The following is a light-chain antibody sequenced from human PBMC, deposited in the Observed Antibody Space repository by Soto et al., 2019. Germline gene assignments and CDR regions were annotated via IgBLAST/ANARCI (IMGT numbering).Light chain of an antibody. J-gene: IGKJ1*01. CDR1: QGANTN. Sequence: MTQSAATLSVSPGQRAALSCRASQGANTNLASYQQRPGQAPRLLIYSASTRATGGPQRCSGSGSGTTLTLTINNRLPEDLAVYYCHQYNNWPPWTFGQGTKVDI. V-gene: IGKV3-15*01. CDR2: SAS. CDR3: HQYNNWPPWT.